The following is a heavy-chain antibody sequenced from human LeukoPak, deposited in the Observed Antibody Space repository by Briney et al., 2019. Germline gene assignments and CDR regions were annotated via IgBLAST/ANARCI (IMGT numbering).Heavy chain of an antibody. V-gene: IGHV1-69*04. CDR2: IIPILGIA. J-gene: IGHJ6*02. CDR1: GGTFSSYA. Sequence: WASVKVSCKASGGTFSSYAISWLRQAPGQGLEWMGRIIPILGIANYAQKFQGRVTITADKSTSTAYMEQSSLRSEDTAVYYCAQSYYYDSSGYRGNYYYYGMDVWGQGTTVTVSS. D-gene: IGHD3-22*01. CDR3: AQSYYYDSSGYRGNYYYYGMDV.